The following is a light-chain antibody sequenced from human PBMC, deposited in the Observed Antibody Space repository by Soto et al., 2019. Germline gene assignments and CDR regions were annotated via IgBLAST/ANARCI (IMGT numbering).Light chain of an antibody. CDR1: QSIRRS. Sequence: DIQMTQSPSSLSASVGDRVTITCRASQSIRRSLNWYQQKPGTAPKFLIYAGSTLQSGVPSRFSGSGYVADFTLTISSLQPEDAATYYCQQSYSTPRTFGQGTKVEIQ. J-gene: IGKJ1*01. CDR2: AGS. CDR3: QQSYSTPRT. V-gene: IGKV1-39*01.